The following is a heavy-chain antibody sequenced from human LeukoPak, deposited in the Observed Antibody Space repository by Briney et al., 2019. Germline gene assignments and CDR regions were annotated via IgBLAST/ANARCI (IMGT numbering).Heavy chain of an antibody. V-gene: IGHV3-7*03. CDR1: GFTFSSYW. J-gene: IGHJ4*02. CDR2: IKQDGSEK. CDR3: ARGPLIAAAGTW. Sequence: PGGSLRLSCAASGFTFSSYWMSWVRQAPGKELEWVANIKQDGSEKYYVDSVRGRFTISRDNAKNSLFLQMNSLRAEDTAVYYCARGPLIAAAGTWWGQGTLVTVSS. D-gene: IGHD6-13*01.